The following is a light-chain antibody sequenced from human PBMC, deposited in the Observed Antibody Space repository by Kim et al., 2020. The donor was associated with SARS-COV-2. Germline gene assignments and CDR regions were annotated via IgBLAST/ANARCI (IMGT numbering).Light chain of an antibody. Sequence: QSALTQPASVSGSPGQSITISCTVTSSDVGAYDYVSWFQQHPGKAPQLVIYDVSYRPSGVSNRFSGSKSGNTASLTISGLQAEDEADYYCSSYTGSSTLYAFGTGTKVTVL. CDR2: DVS. CDR1: SSDVGAYDY. V-gene: IGLV2-14*03. J-gene: IGLJ1*01. CDR3: SSYTGSSTLYA.